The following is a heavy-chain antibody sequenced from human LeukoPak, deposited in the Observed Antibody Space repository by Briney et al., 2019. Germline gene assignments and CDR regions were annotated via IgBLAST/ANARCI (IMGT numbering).Heavy chain of an antibody. CDR2: ISGSGGST. CDR3: AKDRGNYDFWRGYYDIGGWFDP. Sequence: GGSLRLSCAASGFTFSSYAMSWVRQAPGKGLEWVSAISGSGGSTYYADSVKGRFTISRDNSKNTLYLQMNSLRAEDTAVYYCAKDRGNYDFWRGYYDIGGWFDPWGQGTLVTVSS. J-gene: IGHJ5*02. D-gene: IGHD3-3*01. V-gene: IGHV3-23*01. CDR1: GFTFSSYA.